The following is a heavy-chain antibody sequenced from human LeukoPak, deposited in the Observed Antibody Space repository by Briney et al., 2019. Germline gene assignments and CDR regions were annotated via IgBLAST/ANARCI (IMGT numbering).Heavy chain of an antibody. V-gene: IGHV1-69*04. CDR3: ARALPHALGHYGMDV. D-gene: IGHD1-14*01. J-gene: IGHJ6*02. CDR2: IIPILGLA. Sequence: SVKVSCKASGGAFSNFAFSWVRQAPGQGLEWMGRIIPILGLANYAQKFQGRVTITADKSTSTAYMELSSLRSEDTAVYYCARALPHALGHYGMDVWGQGTTVTVSS. CDR1: GGAFSNFA.